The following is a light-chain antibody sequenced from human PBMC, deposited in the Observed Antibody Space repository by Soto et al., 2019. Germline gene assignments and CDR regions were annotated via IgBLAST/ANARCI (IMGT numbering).Light chain of an antibody. CDR1: QSVSSRF. V-gene: IGKV3-20*01. J-gene: IGKJ5*01. CDR2: GAS. Sequence: EIVLTQSPGTLSLSPGESASLSCGASQSVSSRFLAWYQQKPGQAPRLLISGASSRVTGIPDRFSGSGSATDFTLTISRLEPEDFALYFCQQYRSSPITFGQGTRLEIK. CDR3: QQYRSSPIT.